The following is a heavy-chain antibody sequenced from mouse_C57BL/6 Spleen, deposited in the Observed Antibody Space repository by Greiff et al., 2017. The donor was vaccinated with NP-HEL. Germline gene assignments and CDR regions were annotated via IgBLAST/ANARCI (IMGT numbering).Heavy chain of an antibody. CDR1: GYTFTTYP. J-gene: IGHJ2*01. CDR2: FHTYNDDT. V-gene: IGHV1-47*01. CDR3: ARLGGGYFDY. Sequence: VKLMESGAELVKPGASVKMSCKASGYTFTTYPIEWMKQNHGKSLEWIGNFHTYNDDTKYNEKFQGKVTLNVEKSYSTVYLELSRLTSDDSAVYYYARLGGGYFDYWGQGTTLTVSS. D-gene: IGHD3-1*01.